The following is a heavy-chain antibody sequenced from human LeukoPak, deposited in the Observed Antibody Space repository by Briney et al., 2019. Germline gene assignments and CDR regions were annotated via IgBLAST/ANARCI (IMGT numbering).Heavy chain of an antibody. D-gene: IGHD3-10*01. CDR3: AKVAKYYYGPETYYFFEQ. CDR1: GFTFGNFW. CDR2: IRHDGSEK. Sequence: PGGSLRLSCAASGFTFGNFWMTWVRQAPGKGLEWVANIRHDGSEKYYVDSVKGRFTISRDNAKNSLYLHMNSLRVEDTAVYYCAKVAKYYYGPETYYFFEQWGQGTPVTASS. V-gene: IGHV3-7*01. J-gene: IGHJ4*02.